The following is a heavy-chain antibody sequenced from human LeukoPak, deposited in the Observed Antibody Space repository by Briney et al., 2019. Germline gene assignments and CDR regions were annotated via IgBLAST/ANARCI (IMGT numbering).Heavy chain of an antibody. CDR2: IYHSGST. J-gene: IGHJ4*02. V-gene: IGHV4-38-2*02. CDR1: GGSISSGYY. Sequence: SETLSLTCTVSGGSISSGYYWGWIRQPPGKGLEWIGSIYHSGSTYYNPSLKSRVTISVDTSKNQFSLKLRSVTAADTAVYYCARVTGYRIEDYFDYWGQGTLVTVSS. D-gene: IGHD6-13*01. CDR3: ARVTGYRIEDYFDY.